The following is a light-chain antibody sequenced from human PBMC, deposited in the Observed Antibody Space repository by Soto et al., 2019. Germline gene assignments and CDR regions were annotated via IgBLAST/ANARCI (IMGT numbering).Light chain of an antibody. CDR2: DAY. J-gene: IGKJ5*01. CDR3: QQRHMWSIT. CDR1: RGISSN. V-gene: IGKV3-11*01. Sequence: IVMTQSPATLSVSPGERATLSCRASRGISSNLAWYQQKPGQAPRLLIYDAYNRATGIPPRFSGSGSGTDFTLTISSLEPEDSAVYYCQQRHMWSITFGQGTRLEIK.